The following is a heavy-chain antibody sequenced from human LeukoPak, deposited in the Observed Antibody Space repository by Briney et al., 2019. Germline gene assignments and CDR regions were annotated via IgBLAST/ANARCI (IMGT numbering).Heavy chain of an antibody. CDR1: GFTFSSYW. D-gene: IGHD6-13*01. Sequence: GGSLRLSCAASGFTFSSYWMGWVRQAPGKGLEWVANIKQDGSEKYYVDSVKGRFTISRDNAKNSLYLQMNSLRAEDTAVYYCARGSSSWQITLRFDYWGQGTLVTVSS. CDR2: IKQDGSEK. CDR3: ARGSSSWQITLRFDY. V-gene: IGHV3-7*03. J-gene: IGHJ4*02.